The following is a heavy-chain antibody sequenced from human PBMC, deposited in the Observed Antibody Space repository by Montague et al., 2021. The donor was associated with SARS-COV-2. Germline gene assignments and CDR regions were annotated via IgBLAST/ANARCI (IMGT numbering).Heavy chain of an antibody. J-gene: IGHJ4*02. CDR1: GFTFNNYA. V-gene: IGHV3-23*03. CDR2: IYSGYSST. D-gene: IGHD3-22*01. CDR3: AILAPRTNTYYYDSSGYYYSFDY. Sequence: SLRLSCAASGFTFNNYAMSWVRQAPGKGLEWVSVIYSGYSSTYYADSVKGRFTISRDNSKNTLYLQLNSLRAEDTAVYYCAILAPRTNTYYYDSSGYYYSFDYWGQGTLVTVSS.